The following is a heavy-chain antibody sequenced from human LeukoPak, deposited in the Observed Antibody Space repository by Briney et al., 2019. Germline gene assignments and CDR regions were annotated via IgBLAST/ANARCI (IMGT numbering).Heavy chain of an antibody. CDR1: GGSISSYY. CDR3: ARGLAYSSSWYYFDY. V-gene: IGHV4-4*07. D-gene: IGHD6-13*01. J-gene: IGHJ4*02. CDR2: IYTSGST. Sequence: SETLSLTCTVSGGSISSYYWSWIRQPAGKGLEWIGRIYTSGSTNYNPSLKSRVTMSVATSKNQFSLKLSSVTAADTAVYYCARGLAYSSSWYYFDYWGQGTLVTVSS.